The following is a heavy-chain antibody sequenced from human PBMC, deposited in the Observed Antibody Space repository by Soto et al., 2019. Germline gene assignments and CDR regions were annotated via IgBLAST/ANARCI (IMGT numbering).Heavy chain of an antibody. CDR3: AREKGGSSWYYYGMDV. CDR2: IYHSGST. Sequence: SETLSLTCAVSGGSISSSNWWSWVRQPPGKGLEWIGEIYHSGSTNYNLSLKSRVTISVDKSKDQFSLKLSSVTAADTAVYYCAREKGGSSWYYYGMDVWGQGTTVTVSS. J-gene: IGHJ6*02. CDR1: GGSISSSNW. V-gene: IGHV4-4*02. D-gene: IGHD6-13*01.